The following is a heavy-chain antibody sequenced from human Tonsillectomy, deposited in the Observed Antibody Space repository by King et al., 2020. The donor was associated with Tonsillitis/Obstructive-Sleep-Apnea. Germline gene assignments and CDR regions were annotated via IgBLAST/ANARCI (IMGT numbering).Heavy chain of an antibody. CDR3: AKALDLLPRLDY. CDR1: GFNLDDSA. D-gene: IGHD1-26*01. Sequence: VQLVESGGGVVQPGGSLKLSCAASGFNLDDSAIHWVRQAPGKGLEWVSLLSGDGLSTYYADSVKGRFTISRDNTKNSLYLQMSSLRTEDTALYYCAKALDLLPRLDYWGQGTLVTVSS. J-gene: IGHJ4*02. CDR2: LSGDGLST. V-gene: IGHV3-43*02.